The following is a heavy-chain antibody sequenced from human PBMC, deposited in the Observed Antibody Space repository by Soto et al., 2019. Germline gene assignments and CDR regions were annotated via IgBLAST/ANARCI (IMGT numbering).Heavy chain of an antibody. V-gene: IGHV3-33*01. CDR1: GFTFSSYG. D-gene: IGHD6-13*01. J-gene: IGHJ6*03. CDR3: ARDQQVAGSSWYAHYYYYMDV. Sequence: QVQLVESGGGVVHPGRSLRLSCAASGFTFSSYGMHWVRQAPGKGLEWVAVIWYDGSNKYYADSVKGRFTISRDNSKNTLYLQMNSLRAEDTAVYYCARDQQVAGSSWYAHYYYYMDVWGKGTTVTVSS. CDR2: IWYDGSNK.